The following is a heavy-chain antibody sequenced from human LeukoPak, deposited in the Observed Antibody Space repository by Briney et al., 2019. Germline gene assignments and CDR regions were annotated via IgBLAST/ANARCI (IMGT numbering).Heavy chain of an antibody. CDR1: GYTFTSYD. Sequence: ASVKVSCKASGYTFTSYDINWVRQAAGQGLEWMGWMNPNSGNTDYAQKFQGRVTITRNTSISTAYMELSSLRSEDTAVYYCARGRSNDFWSGLVLFAFDIWGQGTMVGVSS. CDR3: ARGRSNDFWSGLVLFAFDI. V-gene: IGHV1-8*03. CDR2: MNPNSGNT. J-gene: IGHJ3*02. D-gene: IGHD3-3*01.